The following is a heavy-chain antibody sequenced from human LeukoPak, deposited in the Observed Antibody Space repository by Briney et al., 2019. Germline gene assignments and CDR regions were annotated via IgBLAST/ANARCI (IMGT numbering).Heavy chain of an antibody. D-gene: IGHD3-22*01. CDR2: INWNGGST. CDR3: ARVTWAYYYDSSGYSNAFDI. Sequence: GGSLRLSCAASGFTFDDYAMSWVRQAPGKGLEWVSGINWNGGSTGYADSVKGRFTISRDNAKNSLYLQMNSLRAEDTALYYCARVTWAYYYDSSGYSNAFDIWGQGTMVTVSS. V-gene: IGHV3-20*04. CDR1: GFTFDDYA. J-gene: IGHJ3*02.